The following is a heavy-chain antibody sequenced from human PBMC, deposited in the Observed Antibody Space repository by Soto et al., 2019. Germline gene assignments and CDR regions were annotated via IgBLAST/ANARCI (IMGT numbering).Heavy chain of an antibody. Sequence: SVKVSCKASGGTFSSYAISWVRQAPGQGLEGMGGIIPIFGTANYAQKFQGRVTITADESTSTAYMELSSLRSEDTAVYYCARAYCSSTSCNISGYYYYYYGMDVWGQGTTVTV. D-gene: IGHD2-2*01. CDR2: IIPIFGTA. J-gene: IGHJ6*02. CDR3: ARAYCSSTSCNISGYYYYYYGMDV. V-gene: IGHV1-69*13. CDR1: GGTFSSYA.